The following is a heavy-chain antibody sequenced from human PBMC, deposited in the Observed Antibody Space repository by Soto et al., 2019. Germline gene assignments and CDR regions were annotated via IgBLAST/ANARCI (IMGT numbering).Heavy chain of an antibody. CDR1: GCTFSSYA. V-gene: IGHV3-23*01. CDR3: AKGETARGPSCPLD. Sequence: PGGSLRLSCAASGCTFSSYAMSWVRQAPGKGLEWVSAISGSGGSTYYADSVKGRFTISRDNSKNTLYLQMNSLRAEDTAVYYCAKGETARGPSCPLDWGQGTLVTVSS. CDR2: ISGSGGST. J-gene: IGHJ4*02. D-gene: IGHD6-6*01.